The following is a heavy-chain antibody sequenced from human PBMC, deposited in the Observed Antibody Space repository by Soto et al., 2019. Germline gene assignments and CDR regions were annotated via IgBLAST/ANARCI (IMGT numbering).Heavy chain of an antibody. Sequence: QVQLVQSGAEVKKPGASVKVSCKASGYTFTSYYIHWVRQAPGQGLEWMGTINPSVGTTSYAQEYQGRVTLTRDTSTNTGHMEMSSLISEDAAVYYCARSAARARGMDVWGRGTMVTVSS. CDR3: ARSAARARGMDV. J-gene: IGHJ6*02. CDR2: INPSVGTT. CDR1: GYTFTSYY. V-gene: IGHV1-46*01. D-gene: IGHD6-25*01.